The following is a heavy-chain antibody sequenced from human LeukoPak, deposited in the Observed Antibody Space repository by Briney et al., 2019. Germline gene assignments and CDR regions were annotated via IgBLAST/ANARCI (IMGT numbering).Heavy chain of an antibody. V-gene: IGHV4-59*08. Sequence: PSETLSLTCTVSGASISDYYWSWLRQPPGEGLEWIGYIFYSGTTNYNPSLQSRVTISIDTSKNQCSLNLTSVTAADTAFYYCARVGKFRASGNPFDSWGQGALVTVSS. J-gene: IGHJ4*02. D-gene: IGHD6-13*01. CDR3: ARVGKFRASGNPFDS. CDR2: IFYSGTT. CDR1: GASISDYY.